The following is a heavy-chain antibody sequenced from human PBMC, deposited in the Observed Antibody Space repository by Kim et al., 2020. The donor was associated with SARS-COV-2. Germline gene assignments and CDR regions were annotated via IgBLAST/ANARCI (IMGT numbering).Heavy chain of an antibody. CDR3: ARGGYSTRFDP. Sequence: TYYADAVKGRFTISRDNSKNTLYLQMNSLRAEDTAVYYCARGGYSTRFDPWGQGTLVTVSS. D-gene: IGHD2-8*01. CDR2: T. J-gene: IGHJ5*02. V-gene: IGHV3-53*01.